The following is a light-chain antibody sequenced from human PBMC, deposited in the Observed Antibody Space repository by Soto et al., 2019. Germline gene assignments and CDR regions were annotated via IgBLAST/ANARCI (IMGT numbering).Light chain of an antibody. CDR1: SSDVGGYNL. J-gene: IGLJ1*01. CDR3: SSYKSSSTLPYV. CDR2: DVN. Sequence: QSALTQPASVSGSPGQSITISCTGTSSDVGGYNLVSWYQQYPDKAPKLMIFDVNTQPSGVSNRFSGSKSGNTASLTISGLQAEDEADYYCSSYKSSSTLPYVFGTGTQLTVL. V-gene: IGLV2-14*01.